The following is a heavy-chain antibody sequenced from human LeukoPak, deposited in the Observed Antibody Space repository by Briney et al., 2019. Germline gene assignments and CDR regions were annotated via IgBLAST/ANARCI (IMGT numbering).Heavy chain of an antibody. CDR1: GGSISSSSYY. V-gene: IGHV4-39*01. J-gene: IGHJ5*02. CDR3: ARMFTMVRGAYDP. D-gene: IGHD3-10*01. CDR2: IYYSGST. Sequence: PSETLSLTCTVSGGSISSSSYYCGWIRQPPGKGLEWIGSIYYSGSTYYNPSLKSRVTISVDTSKNQFSLKLSSVTAADTPVHYCARMFTMVRGAYDPWGQGSLVTVSS.